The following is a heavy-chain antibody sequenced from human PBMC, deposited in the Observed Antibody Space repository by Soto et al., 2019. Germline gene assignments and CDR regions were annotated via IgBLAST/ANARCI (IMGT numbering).Heavy chain of an antibody. Sequence: EVQLVESGGGLVQPGGSLRLSCAASGFTFSSYWMSWVRQAPGKGLEWVANIKQDGSEKYYVDSVKGRITISRDNAKNSLYLQMNSLRAEDTAGYYCARAGSITILSNGYPLNAFDIWGQGTMVTVSS. CDR2: IKQDGSEK. J-gene: IGHJ3*02. CDR1: GFTFSSYW. V-gene: IGHV3-7*01. D-gene: IGHD3-9*01. CDR3: ARAGSITILSNGYPLNAFDI.